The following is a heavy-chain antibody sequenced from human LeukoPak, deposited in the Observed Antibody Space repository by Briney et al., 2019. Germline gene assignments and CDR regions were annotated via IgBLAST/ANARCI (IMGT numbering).Heavy chain of an antibody. J-gene: IGHJ4*02. Sequence: GGSLRLSCAASGFTFSSYWMHWVRHAPGRGLVWVSRINTDGSSTSYADSVKGRFTISRDNAKNTLYLQMNSLRAEDTAVYYCARGPTTYFDCWGQGTLVTVSS. CDR2: INTDGSST. CDR3: ARGPTTYFDC. V-gene: IGHV3-74*01. D-gene: IGHD1-1*01. CDR1: GFTFSSYW.